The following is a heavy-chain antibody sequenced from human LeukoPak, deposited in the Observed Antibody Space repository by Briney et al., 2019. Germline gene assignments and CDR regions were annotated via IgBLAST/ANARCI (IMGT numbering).Heavy chain of an antibody. D-gene: IGHD1-26*01. Sequence: SETLSLACTVSGGSIHSTTFYWGWTRQPPGKGLEWIGSMYYDGSTYHNPSLKGRVTISVDTSNNQFSLKLTSVTAADTAVYFCARRSDSGSDDGEDYFDYWGQGTLVTVSS. J-gene: IGHJ4*02. V-gene: IGHV4-39*01. CDR1: GGSIHSTTFY. CDR2: MYYDGST. CDR3: ARRSDSGSDDGEDYFDY.